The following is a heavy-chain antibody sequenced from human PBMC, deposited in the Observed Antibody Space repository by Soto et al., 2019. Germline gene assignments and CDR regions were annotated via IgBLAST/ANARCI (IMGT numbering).Heavy chain of an antibody. J-gene: IGHJ6*02. D-gene: IGHD3-16*01. CDR3: ARDRDSDTFFPYFYGMDV. V-gene: IGHV3-48*03. Sequence: EVQLVESGGGLVQPGGSLRLSCAASGFAFSSYEMNWVRQAPGKGLEWVSYISSSAKTIYYADSVKGRFTISRDNAKSSLYPQMNSLRAEDAAVYYCARDRDSDTFFPYFYGMDVWGQGTTVTVSS. CDR2: ISSSAKTI. CDR1: GFAFSSYE.